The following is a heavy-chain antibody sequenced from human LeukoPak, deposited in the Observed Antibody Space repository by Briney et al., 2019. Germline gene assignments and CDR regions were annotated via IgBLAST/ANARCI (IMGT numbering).Heavy chain of an antibody. V-gene: IGHV3-73*01. Sequence: GGSLRLSCAASGFTFSGSAMHWVRQASGKGLEWVGRIRSKANSYATAYAASVKGRFTISRDDSKNTAYLQMNSLKTEDTAVYYCTRHFDVVVVAATPEFDHWGQGTLVTVSS. D-gene: IGHD2-15*01. CDR2: IRSKANSYAT. CDR3: TRHFDVVVVAATPEFDH. J-gene: IGHJ4*02. CDR1: GFTFSGSA.